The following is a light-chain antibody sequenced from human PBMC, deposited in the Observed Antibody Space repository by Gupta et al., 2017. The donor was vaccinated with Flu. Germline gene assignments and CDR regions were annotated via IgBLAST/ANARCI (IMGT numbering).Light chain of an antibody. J-gene: IGLJ1*01. Sequence: SALTQPRSVSGSPGQSVTISCTGTSSDVGGYNYVSWYQQHPGKAPRLMIYDVSKRPAGVPDRFSGSKSGNTASLTISGLQAEEEADYYCCSDAGSYTYVFGTGTKVTVL. CDR1: SSDVGGYNY. CDR2: DVS. CDR3: CSDAGSYTYV. V-gene: IGLV2-11*01.